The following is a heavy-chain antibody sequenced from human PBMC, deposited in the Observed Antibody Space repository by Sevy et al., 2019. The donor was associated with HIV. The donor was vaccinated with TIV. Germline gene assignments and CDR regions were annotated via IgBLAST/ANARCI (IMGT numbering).Heavy chain of an antibody. V-gene: IGHV3-30*04. CDR2: VSYDGRDQ. J-gene: IGHJ4*02. D-gene: IGHD5-12*01. Sequence: GGSLRLSCAASGLVFSDYAMHWVRQAPGKGLEWVAFVSYDGRDQAYAASVEGRFTISRDSFKSTVYLQMNSLRDEDTAEYFCTKDRYDDTAFGDYWGQGSLVTVSS. CDR1: GLVFSDYA. CDR3: TKDRYDDTAFGDY.